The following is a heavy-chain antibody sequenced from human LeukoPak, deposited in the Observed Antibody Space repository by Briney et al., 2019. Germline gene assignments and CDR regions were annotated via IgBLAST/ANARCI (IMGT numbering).Heavy chain of an antibody. CDR1: GFTFSSYA. J-gene: IGHJ3*02. D-gene: IGHD4-17*01. V-gene: IGHV3-33*08. Sequence: PGGSLRLSCAASGFTFSSYAMSWVRQAPGKGLEWVAVISFDGTIKYYADSVQGRFAISRDNSDNTLYLQMNSLRVEDTAMYFCARDPNGDYIGTFDMWGRGTMVSVSS. CDR3: ARDPNGDYIGTFDM. CDR2: ISFDGTIK.